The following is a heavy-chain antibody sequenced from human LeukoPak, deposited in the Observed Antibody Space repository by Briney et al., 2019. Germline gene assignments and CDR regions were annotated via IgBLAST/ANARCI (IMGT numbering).Heavy chain of an antibody. V-gene: IGHV1-69*13. D-gene: IGHD4-17*01. CDR3: ARDHYYGDRFSYNGMDV. J-gene: IGHJ6*02. Sequence: SVKVSCKTSGGTFSSYAFSWVRQAPGQGLEWMGGIIPIFGTSSYAQKFQGRVTITADESTSTAYMELTSLRSEDTAVYYCARDHYYGDRFSYNGMDVWGQGTTVTVSS. CDR1: GGTFSSYA. CDR2: IIPIFGTS.